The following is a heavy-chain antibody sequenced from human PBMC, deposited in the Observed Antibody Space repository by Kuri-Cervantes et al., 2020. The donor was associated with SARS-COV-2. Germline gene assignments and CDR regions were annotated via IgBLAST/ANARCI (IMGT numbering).Heavy chain of an antibody. CDR1: GGSFSGYY. Sequence: SETLSLTCAVYGGSFSGYYWSWIRQPPGKGLEWIGEINHSGSTNYNPSLKSRVTISVDTSKNQFSLKLSSVTAADTAVYYCARGRPVTTLYRTSYFDYWGQGTLVTVSS. J-gene: IGHJ4*02. CDR2: INHSGST. CDR3: ARGRPVTTLYRTSYFDY. D-gene: IGHD4-17*01. V-gene: IGHV4-34*01.